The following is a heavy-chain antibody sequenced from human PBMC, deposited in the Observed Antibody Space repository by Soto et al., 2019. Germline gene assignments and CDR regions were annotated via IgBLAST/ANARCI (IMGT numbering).Heavy chain of an antibody. D-gene: IGHD2-21*01. CDR1: GGSISGYY. CDR3: ARLGAYYQSLDP. Sequence: SETLSLTCTVSGGSISGYYWSWIRQPPGKGLEWIGYIYYAGTTSYNPSLKSRVTITLETSKSQFSLRLTSVTASDTVVYYCARLGAYYQSLDPWGQGTLVTVSS. V-gene: IGHV4-59*08. J-gene: IGHJ5*02. CDR2: IYYAGTT.